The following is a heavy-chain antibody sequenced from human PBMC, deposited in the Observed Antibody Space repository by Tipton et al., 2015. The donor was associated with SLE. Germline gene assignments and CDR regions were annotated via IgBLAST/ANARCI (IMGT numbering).Heavy chain of an antibody. V-gene: IGHV4-59*08. CDR2: IYYTGTT. CDR3: ARLPSVRGAFDF. Sequence: TLSLTCTVSNGSLTNYYWAWIRQAPGRGLEYIGYIYYTGTTDYSSSLESRVSISLDTSKSQLSLRLTSVTAADTAIYFCARLPSVRGAFDFWGQGTMVTVT. CDR1: NGSLTNYY. J-gene: IGHJ3*01.